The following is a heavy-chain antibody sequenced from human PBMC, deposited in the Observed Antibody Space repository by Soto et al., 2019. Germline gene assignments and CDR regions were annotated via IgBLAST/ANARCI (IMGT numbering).Heavy chain of an antibody. CDR2: IYYSGTS. Sequence: QLQLQESGPGLVKPSETLSLTCTVSGGSIRDDSYYWGWIRQPPGKGLEWIGSIYYSGTSSYNPSLKSRVTMSVDTSKKQLSLRLGSVTAADTAVYYCARLHCDSPNCVPLDPWGQGTLVIVSS. CDR3: ARLHCDSPNCVPLDP. J-gene: IGHJ5*02. CDR1: GGSIRDDSYY. D-gene: IGHD2-2*01. V-gene: IGHV4-39*01.